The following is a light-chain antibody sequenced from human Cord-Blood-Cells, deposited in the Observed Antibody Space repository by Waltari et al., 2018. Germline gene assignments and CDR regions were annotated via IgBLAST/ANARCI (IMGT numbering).Light chain of an antibody. V-gene: IGLV2-11*01. J-gene: IGLJ3*02. CDR1: SSDVGGYNY. CDR3: CSYAGSYTRV. Sequence: QSALTQPRSVSGSPGQSVTISCTGTSSDVGGYNYVSWYQQHPGKAPKLMIYDVSKRPSGVPDRFSCSKSGNTAYLTISGLQAEDEADYYCCSYAGSYTRVFGGGTKLTVL. CDR2: DVS.